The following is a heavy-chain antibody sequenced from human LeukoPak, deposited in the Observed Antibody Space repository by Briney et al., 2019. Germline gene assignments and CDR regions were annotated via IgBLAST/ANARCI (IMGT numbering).Heavy chain of an antibody. CDR1: GFSFSTYA. J-gene: IGHJ3*02. V-gene: IGHV3-64*01. CDR3: ARPGRGAFDI. Sequence: GGSLRLSCAASGFSFSTYAMYWVRQAPGKGLEYVSGITSNGRSPYYANSVKGRFTISRDNSKNTLYLQMGSLRDEDMAVYYCARPGRGAFDIRGQGTMVTVSS. D-gene: IGHD1-1*01. CDR2: ITSNGRSP.